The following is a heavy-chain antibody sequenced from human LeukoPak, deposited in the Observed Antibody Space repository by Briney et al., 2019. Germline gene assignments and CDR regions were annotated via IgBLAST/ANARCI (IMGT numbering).Heavy chain of an antibody. CDR3: AGMGSHGFDI. CDR2: IIPIFGTA. CDR1: GGTFSSYA. J-gene: IGHJ3*02. Sequence: ASVKVSCKASGGTFSSYAISWVRQAPGQGLEWMGGIIPIFGTANYAQKFQGRVTITADESTSTAYMELSSLRSEDTAVYYCAGMGSHGFDIWGQGTKIIVSS. D-gene: IGHD3-16*01. V-gene: IGHV1-69*13.